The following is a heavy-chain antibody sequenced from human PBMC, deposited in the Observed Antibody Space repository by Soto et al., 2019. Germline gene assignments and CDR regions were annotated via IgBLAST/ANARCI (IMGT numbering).Heavy chain of an antibody. J-gene: IGHJ4*02. CDR2: INPNSGGT. V-gene: IGHV1-2*02. D-gene: IGHD1-26*01. CDR3: ARDYGGSYLGY. Sequence: APVKVSCKAPGYTFTGYYMHWVRQAPGQGLEWMGWINPNSGGTNYAQKFQGRVTMTRDTSISTAYMELSRPRSDDTAVYYCARDYGGSYLGYWGQGTLVTVSS. CDR1: GYTFTGYY.